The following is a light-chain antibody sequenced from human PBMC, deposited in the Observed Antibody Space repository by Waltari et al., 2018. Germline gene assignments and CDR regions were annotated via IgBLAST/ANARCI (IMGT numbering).Light chain of an antibody. J-gene: IGKJ2*01. Sequence: EIVLTQSHGTLSLSPGETATLSCRASHSVSSRYLAWYQQQPGQAPRLLIYGASSRAIGIPDRFRGSGSGTDFTLTISRLEPEDFAVYYFQQYGSAPQYTFGQGTKLGIK. CDR1: HSVSSRY. CDR3: QQYGSAPQYT. CDR2: GAS. V-gene: IGKV3-20*01.